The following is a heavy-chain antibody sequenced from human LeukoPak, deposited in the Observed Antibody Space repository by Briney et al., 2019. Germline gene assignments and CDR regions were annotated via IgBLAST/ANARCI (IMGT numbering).Heavy chain of an antibody. CDR3: ARDLPIVGATSGWFDP. J-gene: IGHJ5*02. V-gene: IGHV4-61*02. CDR1: GGSISSGTYY. CDR2: IYTSGST. D-gene: IGHD1-26*01. Sequence: SQTLSLTCTVSGGSISSGTYYWSWIRQPAGTGLEWIGRIYTSGSTNCNPSLKSRVTISVDTSKNQFSLKLSSVTAADTAVYYCARDLPIVGATSGWFDPWGQGTLVTVSS.